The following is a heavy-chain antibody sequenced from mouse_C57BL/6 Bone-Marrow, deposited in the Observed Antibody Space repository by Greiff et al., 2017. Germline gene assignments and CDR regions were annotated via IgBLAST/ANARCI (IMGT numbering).Heavy chain of an antibody. Sequence: EVKLQESGAELVRPGASVKLSCTASGFKIKDDYMHWVKQRPEQGLEWIGWIDPENGDTEYASKFQGKATITADTSSNTAYLQLSSLTSEDTAVYYCTTGYDWFAYWGQGTLVTVSA. V-gene: IGHV14-4*01. D-gene: IGHD2-3*01. J-gene: IGHJ3*01. CDR1: GFKIKDDY. CDR2: IDPENGDT. CDR3: TTGYDWFAY.